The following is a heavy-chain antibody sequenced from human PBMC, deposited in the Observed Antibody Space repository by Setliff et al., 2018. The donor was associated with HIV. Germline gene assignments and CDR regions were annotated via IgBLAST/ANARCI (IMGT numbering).Heavy chain of an antibody. V-gene: IGHV4-59*08. CDR3: ARSSRGSLRDLDY. J-gene: IGHJ4*02. Sequence: SETLSPTCTVPGGSIRHYYWSWIRQPPGKGLEWIGCGYYSGITHYDLSLKSRVSISVDASKNQFSLRLNSVTIADTAVYFCARSSRGSLRDLDYWGPGTLVTVSS. CDR1: GGSIRHYY. CDR2: GYYSGIT. D-gene: IGHD6-6*01.